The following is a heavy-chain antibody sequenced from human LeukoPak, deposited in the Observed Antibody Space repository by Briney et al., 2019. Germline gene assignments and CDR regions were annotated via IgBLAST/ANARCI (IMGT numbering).Heavy chain of an antibody. CDR2: IYYSGST. CDR1: GGSISSYY. Sequence: SETLSLTCTVSGGSISSYYWSWIRQPPGKGLEWIGYIYYSGSTNYNPSLKGRVTISVDTSKNQFSLKLSSVTAADTAVYYCARDPAKEYGMDVWGQGTTVTVSS. CDR3: ARDPAKEYGMDV. V-gene: IGHV4-59*01. J-gene: IGHJ6*02.